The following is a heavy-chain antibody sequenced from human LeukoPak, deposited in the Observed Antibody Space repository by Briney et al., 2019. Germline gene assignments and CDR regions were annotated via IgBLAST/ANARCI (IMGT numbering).Heavy chain of an antibody. CDR3: ARDGRPVAHDS. D-gene: IGHD6-19*01. CDR2: ISASGGST. V-gene: IGHV3-23*01. Sequence: GGSLRLSCAASGFTFSSSAMSWVRQVPGKGLEWVSGISASGGSTSYADSVRGRFTISRDNSKNTLYVQMNSLRDEDTAVYYCARDGRPVAHDSWGQGTLVTVSS. J-gene: IGHJ4*02. CDR1: GFTFSSSA.